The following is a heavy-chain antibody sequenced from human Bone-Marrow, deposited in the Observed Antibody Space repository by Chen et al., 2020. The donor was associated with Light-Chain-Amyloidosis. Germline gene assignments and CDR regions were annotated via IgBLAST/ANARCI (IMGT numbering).Heavy chain of an antibody. CDR3: AKERGWCSADNCLGGGMDV. CDR2: ISNCVYVT. CDR1: GFTFNNYA. V-gene: IGHV3-23*01. D-gene: IGHD2-8*01. J-gene: IGHJ6*02. Sequence: VQLLESGGDFVQPGGSLRLSCIVSGFTFNNYAMTWVRQAPGRGLEWVSIISNCVYVTYYRDSVKGRFIISRDNSKNTLSLQMNTLRVEDTAPYYCAKERGWCSADNCLGGGMDVWGRGTTVIFSS.